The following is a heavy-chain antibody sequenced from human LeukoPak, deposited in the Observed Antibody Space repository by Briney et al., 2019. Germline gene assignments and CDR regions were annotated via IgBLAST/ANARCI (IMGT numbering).Heavy chain of an antibody. J-gene: IGHJ6*03. CDR1: GGSFSGYY. Sequence: SETLSLTCAVYGGSFSGYYWSWIRQPPGKGLEWIGEINHSGSTNYNPSLKSRVTISVDTSKNQFSLKLSSVTAADTAVYYCARLARYYDFWSGYSNRYYYYYMGVWGKGTTVTVSS. CDR2: INHSGST. CDR3: ARLARYYDFWSGYSNRYYYYYMGV. V-gene: IGHV4-34*01. D-gene: IGHD3-3*01.